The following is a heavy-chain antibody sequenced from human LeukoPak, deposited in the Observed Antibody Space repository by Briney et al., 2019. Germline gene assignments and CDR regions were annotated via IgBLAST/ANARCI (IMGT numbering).Heavy chain of an antibody. D-gene: IGHD3-3*01. Sequence: GGSLRLSCAASGFTFSSYGMHWVRQAPGKGLEWVAVILSDGSKEFYTDSVKGRFTISRDNSKNSLYLQMNSLRAEDTAMYYCARDYDRRAFDIWGQGTMVTVSS. V-gene: IGHV3-33*01. CDR1: GFTFSSYG. J-gene: IGHJ3*02. CDR2: ILSDGSKE. CDR3: ARDYDRRAFDI.